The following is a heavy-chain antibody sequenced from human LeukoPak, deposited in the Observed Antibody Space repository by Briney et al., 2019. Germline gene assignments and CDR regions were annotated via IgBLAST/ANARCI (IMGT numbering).Heavy chain of an antibody. Sequence: PGGSLRLSCAASGFTFSSYWMNWARQAPGKGLEWVASINHNGNVNYYVDSVKGRFTISRDNAKNSLYLQMSNLRAEDTAVYFCARGPYGGNSGVLDYWGQGTLVTVPS. V-gene: IGHV3-7*03. CDR2: INHNGNVN. CDR3: ARGPYGGNSGVLDY. D-gene: IGHD4-23*01. CDR1: GFTFSSYW. J-gene: IGHJ4*02.